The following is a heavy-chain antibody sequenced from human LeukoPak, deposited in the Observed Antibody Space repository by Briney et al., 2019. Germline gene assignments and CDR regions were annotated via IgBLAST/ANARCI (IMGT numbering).Heavy chain of an antibody. D-gene: IGHD1-1*01. CDR1: GYSFSNYW. CDR3: ARRGNAYFFDF. J-gene: IGHJ4*02. V-gene: IGHV5-51*01. Sequence: GESLKISCKSSGYSFSNYWIGWVRQMPGKGLEWMGIIYPGGSDTRYSPSFQGQVTISADKSTSTAYLQWSSLKASDTAMYYCARRGNAYFFDFWGQGTLVTVSS. CDR2: IYPGGSDT.